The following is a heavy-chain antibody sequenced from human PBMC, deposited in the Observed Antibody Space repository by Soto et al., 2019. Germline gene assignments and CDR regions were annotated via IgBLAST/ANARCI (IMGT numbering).Heavy chain of an antibody. Sequence: QVQLQQWGAGLLKPSETLSLTCAVYGGSFSGYYWSWIRQPPGKGLEWIGEINHSGSTNYNPSLKSRVTIPVDTSKNQFSLKLSSVTAADTAVYYCARGHDILTGYKSYYYYYMDVWGKGTTVTSP. V-gene: IGHV4-34*01. D-gene: IGHD3-9*01. CDR1: GGSFSGYY. CDR2: INHSGST. J-gene: IGHJ6*03. CDR3: ARGHDILTGYKSYYYYYMDV.